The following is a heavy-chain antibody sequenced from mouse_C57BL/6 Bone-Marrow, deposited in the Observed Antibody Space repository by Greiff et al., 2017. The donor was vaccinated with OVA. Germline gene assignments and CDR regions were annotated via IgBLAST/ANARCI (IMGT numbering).Heavy chain of an antibody. D-gene: IGHD2-3*01. CDR3: ARSIYDGYHWFAY. CDR2: ISSGSSTI. V-gene: IGHV5-17*01. Sequence: EVKLVESGGGLVKPGGSLKLSCAASGFTFSDYGMHWVRQAPEKGLEWVAYISSGSSTIYYADTVKGRFTISRDNAKNTLFLQMTSLRSEDTAMYYCARSIYDGYHWFAYWGQGTLVTVSA. J-gene: IGHJ3*01. CDR1: GFTFSDYG.